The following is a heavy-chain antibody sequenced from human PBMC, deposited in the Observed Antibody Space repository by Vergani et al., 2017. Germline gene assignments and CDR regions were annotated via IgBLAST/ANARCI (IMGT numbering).Heavy chain of an antibody. CDR3: ARDRGYNWNYVGWFDP. V-gene: IGHV1-69*18. Sequence: QVQLVQSGAEVKKPGASVKVSCKASGYTFTSYDINWVRQATGQGLEWMGRIIPIFGTANYAQKFQGRVTITADESTSTAYMELSSLRSEDTAVYYCARDRGYNWNYVGWFDPWGQGTLVTVSS. CDR1: GYTFTSYD. D-gene: IGHD1-7*01. J-gene: IGHJ5*02. CDR2: IIPIFGTA.